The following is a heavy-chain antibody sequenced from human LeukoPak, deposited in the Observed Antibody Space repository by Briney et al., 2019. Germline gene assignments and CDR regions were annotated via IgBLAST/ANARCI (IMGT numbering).Heavy chain of an antibody. D-gene: IGHD4-17*01. J-gene: IGHJ4*02. CDR3: ARESDYAFDY. CDR1: GGSISSYY. CDR2: IYYSGST. V-gene: IGHV4-59*01. Sequence: SETLSLTCTVSGGSISSYYWSWIRQLPGKGLEWIGYIYYSGSTNYNPSLKSRVTISVGTSKNQFSLKLSSVTAADTAVYYCARESDYAFDYWGQGTLVTVSS.